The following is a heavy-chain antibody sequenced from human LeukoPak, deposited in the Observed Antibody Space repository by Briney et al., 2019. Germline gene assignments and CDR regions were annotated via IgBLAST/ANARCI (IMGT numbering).Heavy chain of an antibody. J-gene: IGHJ4*02. Sequence: GASVKVSCKASGGTFSSYAISWVRQAPGQGLEWMGRIIPILGIANYAQKFQGRVTITADKSTSTAYMELSSLRAEDTAVYFCARITTNGYFEYWGQGTLVTVSS. CDR1: GGTFSSYA. V-gene: IGHV1-69*04. D-gene: IGHD1-1*01. CDR2: IIPILGIA. CDR3: ARITTNGYFEY.